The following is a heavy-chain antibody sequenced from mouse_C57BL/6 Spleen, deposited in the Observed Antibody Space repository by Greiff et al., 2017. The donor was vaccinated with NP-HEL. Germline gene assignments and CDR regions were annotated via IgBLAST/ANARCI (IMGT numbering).Heavy chain of an antibody. CDR2: IDPSDSYT. D-gene: IGHD1-1*01. V-gene: IGHV1-69*01. Sequence: QVQLQQPGAELVMPGASVKLSCKASGYTFTSYWMHWVKQRPGQGLEWIGEIDPSDSYTNYNQKFKGKSTLTVDKSSSTAYMQLSSLTSEDSAVYYCARHPYGSSSAWFAYWGQGTLVTVSA. CDR3: ARHPYGSSSAWFAY. CDR1: GYTFTSYW. J-gene: IGHJ3*01.